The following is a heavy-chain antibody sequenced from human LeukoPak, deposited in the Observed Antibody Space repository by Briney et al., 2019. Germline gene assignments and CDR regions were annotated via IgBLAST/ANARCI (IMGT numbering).Heavy chain of an antibody. Sequence: GGSLRLSCAASGFTFSSYSLNWVRQAPGKGLEWVSFISSSSITIYYADSVKGRFTISRDNAEKSMYLQMNSLRAEDTAVYYCARGRGGSYSAIDYWGQGTLVTVSS. CDR1: GFTFSSYS. J-gene: IGHJ4*02. CDR3: ARGRGGSYSAIDY. D-gene: IGHD2-15*01. V-gene: IGHV3-48*04. CDR2: ISSSSITI.